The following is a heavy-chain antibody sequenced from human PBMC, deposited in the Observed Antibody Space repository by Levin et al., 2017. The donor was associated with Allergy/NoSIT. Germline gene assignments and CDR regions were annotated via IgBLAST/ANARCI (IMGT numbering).Heavy chain of an antibody. CDR1: GGSFSGYY. J-gene: IGHJ4*02. CDR3: ARGLLPRGYYYGSGSYYTY. V-gene: IGHV4-34*01. D-gene: IGHD3-10*01. Sequence: SETLSLTCAVYGGSFSGYYWSWIRQPPGKGLEWIGEINHSGSTNYNPSLKSRVTISVETSKNQFPLKLSSVTAADTAVYYCARGLLPRGYYYGSGSYYTYWGQGTLVTVSS. CDR2: INHSGST.